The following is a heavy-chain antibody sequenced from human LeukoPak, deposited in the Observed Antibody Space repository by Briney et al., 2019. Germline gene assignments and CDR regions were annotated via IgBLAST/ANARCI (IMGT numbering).Heavy chain of an antibody. CDR3: VGDKGYNRFDP. V-gene: IGHV3-7*04. Sequence: PGGSLRLSCAASGFTFSNLWMSWVRQAPGKGLEWVANINEDGSAKTHVDSVKGRFTISRDNAKNSLYLQMNSLRAEDTAVYYCVGDKGYNRFDPWGQGTLVTVSS. CDR1: GFTFSNLW. CDR2: INEDGSAK. J-gene: IGHJ5*02.